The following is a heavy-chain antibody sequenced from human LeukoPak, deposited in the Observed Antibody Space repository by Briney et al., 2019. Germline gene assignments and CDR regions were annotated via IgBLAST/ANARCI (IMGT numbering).Heavy chain of an antibody. CDR2: ISAYNGNT. CDR1: GYTFTSYG. J-gene: IGHJ6*02. Sequence: ASVKVSCKASGYTFTSYGISWVRQAPGQGLEWMGWISAYNGNTNYAQKLQGRVTMTTDTSTSTAYMELRSLRSDDTAVYYCARDYDSSGWTTSGYYGMDVWGQGTTVTVSS. CDR3: ARDYDSSGWTTSGYYGMDV. V-gene: IGHV1-18*01. D-gene: IGHD3-22*01.